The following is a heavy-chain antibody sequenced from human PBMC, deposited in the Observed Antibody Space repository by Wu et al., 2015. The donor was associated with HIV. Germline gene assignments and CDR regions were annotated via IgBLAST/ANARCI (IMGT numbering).Heavy chain of an antibody. Sequence: QVQLVQSGAEVKKSGASVRISCKASEFIFTSSFMHWVRQAPGQGLEWVALISPYTDLPKYAQKFQGRVTVTRDRSTNTVFMDLSGLRSDDAAVYYCARVEIMITFRRGSNYDYWGQGTLVTVSS. D-gene: IGHD3-16*01. J-gene: IGHJ4*02. CDR2: ISPYTDLP. CDR1: EFIFTSSF. V-gene: IGHV1-46*01. CDR3: ARVEIMITFRRGSNYDY.